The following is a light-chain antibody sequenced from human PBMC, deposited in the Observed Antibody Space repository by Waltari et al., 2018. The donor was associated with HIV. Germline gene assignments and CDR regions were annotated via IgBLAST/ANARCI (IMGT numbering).Light chain of an antibody. CDR2: DTS. Sequence: VVLTQSPGALSLSPGETATLSCRASQSLSRLAWYQHKPGQAPRLVIYDTSIRATGIPDRFSGDGSRTDFTLTISRLEPEDFGVYYCQQYNNWPQTWPPGTFGQGTKVEIK. J-gene: IGKJ1*01. CDR3: QQYNNWPQTWPPGT. CDR1: QSLSR. V-gene: IGKV3-20*01.